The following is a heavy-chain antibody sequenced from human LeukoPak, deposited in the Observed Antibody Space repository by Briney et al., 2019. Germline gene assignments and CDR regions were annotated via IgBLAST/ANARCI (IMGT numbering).Heavy chain of an antibody. V-gene: IGHV1-69*05. CDR1: GGTFSSYA. CDR2: IIPIFGTA. D-gene: IGHD2-2*01. CDR3: AREARGIVVVPAAIHRFDY. J-gene: IGHJ4*02. Sequence: SVKVSCKASGGTFSSYAISWVRQAPGQGLEWMGRIIPIFGTANYAQKFQGRVTITTDESTSTAYMELSSLRSGDTAVYYCAREARGIVVVPAAIHRFDYWGQGTLVTVSS.